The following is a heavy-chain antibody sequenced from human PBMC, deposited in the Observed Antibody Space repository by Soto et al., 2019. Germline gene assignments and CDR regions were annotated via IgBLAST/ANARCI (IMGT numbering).Heavy chain of an antibody. CDR2: ILYSGTT. Sequence: QVQLQELGPGLVKPSQTLSLTCTVSGGSISSGDYYWSWIRQPPGKGLEWIGYILYSGTTNYNPSLESRLTISVDTSKNQFSLKLTSVTAADTAVYYCARNGALDYWGRGTLVNVSS. CDR3: ARNGALDY. CDR1: GGSISSGDYY. D-gene: IGHD2-8*01. V-gene: IGHV4-30-4*01. J-gene: IGHJ4*02.